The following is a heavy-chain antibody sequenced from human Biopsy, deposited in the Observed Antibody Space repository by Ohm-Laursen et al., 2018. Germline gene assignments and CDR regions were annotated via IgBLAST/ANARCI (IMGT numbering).Heavy chain of an antibody. Sequence: SSVKVSCKTSGYTFTSYDINWVRQATGQGLEWMGWMNPNSGNTDYAQKFQGRVTMTRNTSISTAYMELNSLRSEDTAVYYCARGSFWFGGNYYYYGMDVWGQGTTVTVSS. J-gene: IGHJ6*02. D-gene: IGHD3-10*01. CDR1: GYTFTSYD. CDR2: MNPNSGNT. CDR3: ARGSFWFGGNYYYYGMDV. V-gene: IGHV1-8*01.